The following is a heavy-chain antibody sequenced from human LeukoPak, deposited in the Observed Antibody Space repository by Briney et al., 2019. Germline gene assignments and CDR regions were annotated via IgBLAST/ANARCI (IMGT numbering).Heavy chain of an antibody. J-gene: IGHJ5*02. D-gene: IGHD3-10*01. CDR3: ARGLVVRWATADWFDP. CDR1: GGSISSGSYY. V-gene: IGHV4-61*02. CDR2: IYTSGST. Sequence: SQTLSLTCTVSGGSISSGSYYWSWLRQPAGTGLEWIGRIYTSGSTNYNPSLKSRVTISVDTSKNQFSLKLSSVTAADTAVYYCARGLVVRWATADWFDPWGQGTLVTVSS.